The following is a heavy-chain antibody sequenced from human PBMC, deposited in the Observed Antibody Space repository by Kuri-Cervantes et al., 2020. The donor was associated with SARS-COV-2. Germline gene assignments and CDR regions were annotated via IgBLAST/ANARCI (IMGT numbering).Heavy chain of an antibody. V-gene: IGHV1-46*01. D-gene: IGHD2-21*02. CDR3: ARAGAEVTSHFDY. Sequence: ASVKVSCKASGYTFTSYYMHWVRQAPGQGLEWMGIINPSGGSTSYAQKFQGGVTITTYSSTSTAYLELRNLRSDDTAVYYCARAGAEVTSHFDYWGQGTLVTVSS. CDR1: GYTFTSYY. J-gene: IGHJ4*02. CDR2: INPSGGST.